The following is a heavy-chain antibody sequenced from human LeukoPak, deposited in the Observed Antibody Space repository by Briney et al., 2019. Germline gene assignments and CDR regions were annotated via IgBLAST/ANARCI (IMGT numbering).Heavy chain of an antibody. J-gene: IGHJ4*02. D-gene: IGHD3-10*01. Sequence: GGSLRLTCAASGFTFSRYWMHWVRQAPGEGLVLVSRIDEHWTTIDYADSVRDRFTISRDNAKNTLYLHMNSLRAEDTAMYYCARDVGGAGSHWGQGSLVTVSS. V-gene: IGHV3-74*01. CDR1: GFTFSRYW. CDR3: ARDVGGAGSH. CDR2: IDEHWTTI.